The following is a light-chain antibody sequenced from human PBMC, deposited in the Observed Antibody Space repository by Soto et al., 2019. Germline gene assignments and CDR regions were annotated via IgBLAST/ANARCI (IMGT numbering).Light chain of an antibody. J-gene: IGLJ3*02. CDR3: AAWDGSLNGWV. CDR2: SNN. Sequence: QSVLTQPPSASGTPGQRVTISCSGSSSDIGSDIVNWYQQLPGTAPKLLIHSNNQRPSGVPDRFSGSKSGTSASLAISGLQSEDEADYYCAAWDGSLNGWVFGGGTQLTVL. V-gene: IGLV1-44*01. CDR1: SSDIGSDI.